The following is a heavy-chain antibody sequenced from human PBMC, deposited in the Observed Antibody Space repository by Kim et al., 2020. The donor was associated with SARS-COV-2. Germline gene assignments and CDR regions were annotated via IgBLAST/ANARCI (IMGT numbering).Heavy chain of an antibody. CDR1: GYTFTSYD. CDR3: ARDIPVGPGTTTHYYYYMDV. CDR2: MNPNSGNT. D-gene: IGHD1-7*01. V-gene: IGHV1-8*01. Sequence: ASVKVSCKASGYTFTSYDINWVRQATGQGLEWMGWMNPNSGNTGYAQKFQGRVTMTRNTSISTAYMELSSLRSEDTAVYYCARDIPVGPGTTTHYYYYMDVWGKGTTVTVSS. J-gene: IGHJ6*03.